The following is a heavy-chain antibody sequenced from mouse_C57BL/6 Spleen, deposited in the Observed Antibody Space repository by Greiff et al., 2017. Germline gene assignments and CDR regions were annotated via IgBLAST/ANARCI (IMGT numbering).Heavy chain of an antibody. D-gene: IGHD1-1*01. J-gene: IGHJ2*01. CDR2: INPSTGGT. V-gene: IGHV1-42*01. CDR3: ARGGLRGD. Sequence: EVQLQQSGPELVKPGASVKISCKASGYSFTGYYMNWVKQSPEKSLEWIGEINPSTGGTTYNQKFKAKATLTVDKSSSTAYMQLKSLTSEDAAVYYCARGGLRGDWGQGTTLTVSS. CDR1: GYSFTGYY.